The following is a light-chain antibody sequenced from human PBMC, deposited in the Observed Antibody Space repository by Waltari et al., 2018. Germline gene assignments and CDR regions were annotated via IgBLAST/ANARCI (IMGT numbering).Light chain of an antibody. Sequence: ILLTQSPGTLSLSPGERATHSCRASQSVRNNYLAWYQQRPGQAPGLLIHGASRRATGIPDRFSGSGSGTDFTLTISRLEPEDFAVYFCQQYDTSPATFGQGTKLEI. J-gene: IGKJ2*01. V-gene: IGKV3-20*01. CDR1: QSVRNNY. CDR2: GAS. CDR3: QQYDTSPAT.